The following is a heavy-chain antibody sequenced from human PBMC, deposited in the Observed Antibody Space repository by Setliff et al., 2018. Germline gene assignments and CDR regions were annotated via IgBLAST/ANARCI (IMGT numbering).Heavy chain of an antibody. D-gene: IGHD1-26*01. Sequence: PSETLSLTCSVYGESFSNNYWSWIRQTPGKGLEWIGESNHSGSPNYNPSLKSRVTMSVDTSKNQFSLKLTSVTAADTAVYYCARDNTIVGATDYWGQGALVTVSS. CDR3: ARDNTIVGATDY. V-gene: IGHV4-34*01. J-gene: IGHJ4*02. CDR1: GESFSNNY. CDR2: SNHSGSP.